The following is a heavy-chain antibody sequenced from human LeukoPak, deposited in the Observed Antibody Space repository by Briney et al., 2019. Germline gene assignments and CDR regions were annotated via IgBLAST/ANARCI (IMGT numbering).Heavy chain of an antibody. V-gene: IGHV1-18*01. CDR3: ARGGYSSSWAPYYYYYMDV. CDR2: ISAYNGNT. CDR1: GYTFTSYG. D-gene: IGHD6-13*01. Sequence: ASVKVSCKASGYTFTSYGISWVRQAPGQGLEWMGWISAYNGNTNYAQKFQGRVTITADKSTSTAYMELSSLRSEDTAVYYCARGGYSSSWAPYYYYYMDVWGKGTTVTVSS. J-gene: IGHJ6*03.